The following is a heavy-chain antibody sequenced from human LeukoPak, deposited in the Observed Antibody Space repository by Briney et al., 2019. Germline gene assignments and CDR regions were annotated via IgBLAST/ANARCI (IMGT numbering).Heavy chain of an antibody. V-gene: IGHV1-2*02. CDR2: INPNSGGT. D-gene: IGHD2-15*01. CDR1: GYTFTGYY. J-gene: IGHJ5*02. CDR3: AREQDIVVVVAATPAFDP. Sequence: ASVRVSCKASGYTFTGYYMHWVRQAPGQGLEWMGWINPNSGGTNYAQKFQGRVTMTRDTSISTAYMELGRLRSDDTAVYYCAREQDIVVVVAATPAFDPWGQGTLVTVSS.